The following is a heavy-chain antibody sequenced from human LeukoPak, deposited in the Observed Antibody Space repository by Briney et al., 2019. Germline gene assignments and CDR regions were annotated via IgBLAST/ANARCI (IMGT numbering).Heavy chain of an antibody. D-gene: IGHD6-19*01. J-gene: IGHJ4*02. CDR1: GFTFGTYW. Sequence: GGSLRLSCAASGFTFGTYWMHWVRQAPGKGLVWVSGINSDGSSKTYADSVKGRFTISRDNAKNTLYLQMNSLRAEDTAVYYCARFSSSIAVAGLDYWGQGTLVTVSS. CDR2: INSDGSSK. CDR3: ARFSSSIAVAGLDY. V-gene: IGHV3-74*01.